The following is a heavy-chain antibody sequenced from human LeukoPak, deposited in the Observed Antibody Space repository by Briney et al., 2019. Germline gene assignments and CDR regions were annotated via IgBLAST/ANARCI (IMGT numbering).Heavy chain of an antibody. D-gene: IGHD2-2*01. CDR3: ARDHVPAAARCFDY. CDR1: GFTVSSNY. CDR2: IYSGGST. V-gene: IGHV3-53*01. J-gene: IGHJ4*02. Sequence: GGSLRLSCAASGFTVSSNYMSWVRQAPGKGLEWVSVIYSGGSTYYADFVKGRFTISRDNSKNTLYLQMNSLRAEDTAVYYCARDHVPAAARCFDYWGQGTLVTVSS.